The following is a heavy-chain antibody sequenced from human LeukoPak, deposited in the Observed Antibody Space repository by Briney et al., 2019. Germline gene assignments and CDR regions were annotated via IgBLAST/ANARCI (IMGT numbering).Heavy chain of an antibody. CDR3: ARGGYSSSPFDI. Sequence: PSQTLSLTCTVSGGSISSGGYYWSWIRQPPGKGLEWIGSIYHSGSTYYNPSLKSRVTISVDTSKNQFSLKLSSVTAADTAVYYCARGGYSSSPFDIWGQGTMVTVSS. J-gene: IGHJ3*02. D-gene: IGHD6-13*01. V-gene: IGHV4-30-2*03. CDR2: IYHSGST. CDR1: GGSISSGGYY.